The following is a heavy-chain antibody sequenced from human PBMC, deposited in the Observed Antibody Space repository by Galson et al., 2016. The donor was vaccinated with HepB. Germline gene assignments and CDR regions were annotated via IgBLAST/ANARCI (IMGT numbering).Heavy chain of an antibody. Sequence: SLRLSCAGSGFTFADFGMSWVRRAPGKGLEWVSSIYIAGAYIYYADSVKGRFTISRDGATNSLHLQMNSLRAEDSAVYYCARDWSWGANHDAFDIWGQGTVVTVSS. V-gene: IGHV3-21*01. J-gene: IGHJ3*02. D-gene: IGHD3-16*01. CDR2: IYIAGAYI. CDR1: GFTFADFG. CDR3: ARDWSWGANHDAFDI.